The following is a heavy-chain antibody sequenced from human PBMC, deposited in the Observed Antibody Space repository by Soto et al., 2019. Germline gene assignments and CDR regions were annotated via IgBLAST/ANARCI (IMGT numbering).Heavy chain of an antibody. CDR3: ARGPRYSSGWYEDAFDI. V-gene: IGHV3-30-3*01. Sequence: QVQLVESGGGVVQPGRSLRLSCAASGFTFSSYAMHWVRQAPGKGLEWVAVISYDGSNKYYADSVKGRFTISRDNSKNTLYLQMNSLGAEDTAVYYCARGPRYSSGWYEDAFDIWGQGTMVTVSS. D-gene: IGHD6-19*01. CDR1: GFTFSSYA. J-gene: IGHJ3*02. CDR2: ISYDGSNK.